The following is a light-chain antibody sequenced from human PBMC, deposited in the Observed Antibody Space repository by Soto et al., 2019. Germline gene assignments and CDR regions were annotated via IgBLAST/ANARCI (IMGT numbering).Light chain of an antibody. J-gene: IGLJ1*01. CDR1: SRDVGAYDY. V-gene: IGLV2-14*03. CDR2: YVD. Sequence: QSVLTQPASVSGSPGQSISISCTGTSRDVGAYDYVSWYLQYPDKAPQLLIYYVDHRPSGVSSRFSGSKSGNTASLTISGIQAEDEGDYYCGSYADGSLYFLATGTKVTVL. CDR3: GSYADGSLYF.